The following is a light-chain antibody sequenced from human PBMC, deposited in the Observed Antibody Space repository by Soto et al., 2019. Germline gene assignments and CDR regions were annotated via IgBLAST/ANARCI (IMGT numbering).Light chain of an antibody. CDR1: QSISSW. Sequence: DIQMTQSPSTLSASVGDRATITCRASQSISSWLAWYQQKPGKAPKLLIYKASSSESGVPSRFSGSGSGTEFTLTISSLQPDDFATYYCQQYNSYWTFGQGSK. V-gene: IGKV1-5*03. CDR2: KAS. J-gene: IGKJ1*01. CDR3: QQYNSYWT.